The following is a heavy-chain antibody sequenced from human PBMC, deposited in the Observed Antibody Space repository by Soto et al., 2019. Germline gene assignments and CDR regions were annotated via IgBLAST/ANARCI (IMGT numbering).Heavy chain of an antibody. J-gene: IGHJ6*02. Sequence: ASVKVSCKASGYTFTRYAMHWVCQAPGQRLEWMGWINAGNGNTKYSQKFQGRVTITRDTSASTAYMELSSLRSEDTAVYYCARGYCSSTSCYTPYYYYGMDVWGQGTTVTVSS. V-gene: IGHV1-3*01. D-gene: IGHD2-2*02. CDR1: GYTFTRYA. CDR3: ARGYCSSTSCYTPYYYYGMDV. CDR2: INAGNGNT.